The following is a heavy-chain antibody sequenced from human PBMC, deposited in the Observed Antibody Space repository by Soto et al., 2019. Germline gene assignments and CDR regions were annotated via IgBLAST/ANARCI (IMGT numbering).Heavy chain of an antibody. CDR3: ATCGSSSGASWFDP. J-gene: IGHJ5*02. V-gene: IGHV1-18*01. D-gene: IGHD2-2*01. Sequence: SVKVSFKASGYIFTNYGISWGRQAPVQGLEWMGWISAENGDTNYAQNLQDRVTMTTDTSTSSAYMELRSLRSDDTAVYYCATCGSSSGASWFDPWGQGTLVTVYS. CDR1: GYIFTNYG. CDR2: ISAENGDT.